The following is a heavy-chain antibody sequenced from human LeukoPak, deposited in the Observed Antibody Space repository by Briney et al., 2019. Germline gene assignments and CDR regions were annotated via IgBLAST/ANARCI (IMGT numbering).Heavy chain of an antibody. V-gene: IGHV3-30*03. J-gene: IGHJ4*02. CDR3: ARDRGGSFEY. CDR1: GFTFSNYG. CDR2: ISSDGSSK. Sequence: GRSLRLSCAASGFTFSNYGMHWVRQAPGKGLEWVAVISSDGSSKYYADSVKGRFTISRDKSKNTLYLQMNSLRAEDTALYYCARDRGGSFEYWGQGSLVTVSS. D-gene: IGHD5-12*01.